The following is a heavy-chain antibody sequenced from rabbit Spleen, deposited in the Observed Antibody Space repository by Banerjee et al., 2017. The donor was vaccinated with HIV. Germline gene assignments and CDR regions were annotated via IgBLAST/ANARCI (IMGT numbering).Heavy chain of an antibody. CDR3: ARDAGTSFSTYGMDL. D-gene: IGHD8-1*01. V-gene: IGHV1S40*01. CDR2: IYAGSSGGT. CDR1: GVSFSSNYY. Sequence: QSLEESGGDLVKPGASLTLTCTASGVSFSSNYYMCWVRQAPGKGLEWIASIYAGSSGGTYSATWAKGRFTISKTSSTTVTLQMTSLTVADTATYFCARDAGTSFSTYGMDLWGPGTLVIVS. J-gene: IGHJ6*01.